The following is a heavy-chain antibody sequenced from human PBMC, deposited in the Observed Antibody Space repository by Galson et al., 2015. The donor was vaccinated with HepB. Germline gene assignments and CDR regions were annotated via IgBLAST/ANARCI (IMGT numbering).Heavy chain of an antibody. CDR1: RFTFSNYG. Sequence: SLRLSCAASRFTFSNYGMHWVRQAPGKGLEWLAVISDDGANDFYAESVKGRFTISRDNSKNKVFLQMESLRTEDTALYYCAKGGMSLSYQLLVDYFYYAMDVWGRGTTVTVSS. CDR3: AKGGMSLSYQLLVDYFYYAMDV. V-gene: IGHV3-30*18. J-gene: IGHJ6*02. CDR2: ISDDGAND. D-gene: IGHD1-1*01.